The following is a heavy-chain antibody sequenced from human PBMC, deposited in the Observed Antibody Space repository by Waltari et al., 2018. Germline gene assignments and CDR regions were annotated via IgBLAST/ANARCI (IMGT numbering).Heavy chain of an antibody. CDR1: GGSFSGYY. D-gene: IGHD3-10*01. V-gene: IGHV4-34*01. CDR3: ARGWFGELYGY. CDR2: INHSGST. J-gene: IGHJ4*02. Sequence: QVQLQQWGAGLLKPSETLSLTCAVYGGSFSGYYWSWIRQPPGKGLEWIGEINHSGSTNYNPSLKSRVTISVDTSKNQVSLKLSSVTAADTAVYYCARGWFGELYGYWGQGTLVTVSS.